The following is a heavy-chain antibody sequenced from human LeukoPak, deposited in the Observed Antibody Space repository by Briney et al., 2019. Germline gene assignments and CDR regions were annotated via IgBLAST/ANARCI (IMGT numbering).Heavy chain of an antibody. J-gene: IGHJ5*02. D-gene: IGHD6-13*01. CDR2: INPSGGST. CDR1: GYTFTSYY. CDR3: ARTREYSSSWYFPPFDP. V-gene: IGHV1-46*01. Sequence: AASVTVSCKASGYTFTSYYMHWVRQAPGQGLEWMGIINPSGGSTSYAQKFQGRVTMTRDPSISTAYMELNSLTSNDTAVYYCARTREYSSSWYFPPFDPWGQGTLVTVSS.